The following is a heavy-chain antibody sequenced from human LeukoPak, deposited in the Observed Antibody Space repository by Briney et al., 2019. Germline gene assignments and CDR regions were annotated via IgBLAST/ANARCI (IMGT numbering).Heavy chain of an antibody. D-gene: IGHD6-6*01. CDR1: GGSFSGYY. Sequence: PSETLSLTCAVYGGSFSGYYWSWIRQPPGKGLEWIGEINHSGSTNYNPSLKSRVTISVDTSKNQFSLKLSSVTAADTAVYYCARGVIKYSSSYGYWRQGTLVTVSS. V-gene: IGHV4-34*01. J-gene: IGHJ4*02. CDR2: INHSGST. CDR3: ARGVIKYSSSYGY.